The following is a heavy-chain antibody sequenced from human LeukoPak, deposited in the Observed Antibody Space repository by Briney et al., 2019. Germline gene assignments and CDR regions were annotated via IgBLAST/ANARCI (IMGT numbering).Heavy chain of an antibody. CDR3: ARDFGESSYYFDY. D-gene: IGHD3-10*01. J-gene: IGHJ4*02. Sequence: ASVKVSCKASGYTFTTYGISWVRQAPGQGLEWMGWISTYNGDTNYAQKLQGRVTMTADTSTSTTYMELRSLRSEDTAVYYCARDFGESSYYFDYWGQGTLVTVSS. CDR2: ISTYNGDT. V-gene: IGHV1-18*01. CDR1: GYTFTTYG.